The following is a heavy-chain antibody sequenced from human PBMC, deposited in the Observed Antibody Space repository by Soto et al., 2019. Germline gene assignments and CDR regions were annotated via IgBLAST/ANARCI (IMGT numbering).Heavy chain of an antibody. V-gene: IGHV3-21*01. CDR2: ISSSSSYI. CDR1: GFTFSGYN. J-gene: IGHJ6*03. D-gene: IGHD1-7*01. Sequence: EVQLVESGGGLVKPGGSLRLSCAASGFTFSGYNMNWVRQAPGKGLEWVSSISSSSSYIYYADSVKGRFTNSRDNAKNSPYPQINSLRAEYTAVYYWSRDNLGDLITGTTRAGSYYYYYYYMAVWGKGTAVTVSS. CDR3: SRDNLGDLITGTTRAGSYYYYYYYMAV.